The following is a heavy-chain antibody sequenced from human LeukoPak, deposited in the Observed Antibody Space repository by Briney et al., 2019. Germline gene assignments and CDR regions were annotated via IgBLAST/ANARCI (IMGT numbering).Heavy chain of an antibody. Sequence: PGGSLRLSCAASGFTFSSYAMNWVRQAPGKGLEWVSIISGSGGSKYYAYSVKGRFIISRDNSKNTLYLQMNNLRGEDTAVYYCAKAACSATSCYEDYWGQGTLVTVSS. CDR1: GFTFSSYA. CDR3: AKAACSATSCYEDY. J-gene: IGHJ4*02. CDR2: ISGSGGSK. D-gene: IGHD2-2*01. V-gene: IGHV3-23*01.